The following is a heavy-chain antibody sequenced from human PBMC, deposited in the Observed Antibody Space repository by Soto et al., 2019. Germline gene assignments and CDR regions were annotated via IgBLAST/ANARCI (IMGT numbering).Heavy chain of an antibody. D-gene: IGHD2-2*01. CDR3: ARVYCSSTSCYAWDYYYYYGMDV. CDR1: GYTFTSYA. Sequence: RASVKVSCKASGYTFTSYAMHWVRQAPGQRLEWMGWINAGNGNTKYSQKFQGRVTITRDTSASTAYMELSSLRSEDTAVYYCARVYCSSTSCYAWDYYYYYGMDVWG. J-gene: IGHJ6*01. CDR2: INAGNGNT. V-gene: IGHV1-3*01.